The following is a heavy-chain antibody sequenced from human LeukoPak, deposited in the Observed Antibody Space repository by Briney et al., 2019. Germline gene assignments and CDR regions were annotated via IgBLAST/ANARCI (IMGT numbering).Heavy chain of an antibody. V-gene: IGHV4-31*03. CDR1: GGSISSGGYY. CDR2: IYYSGST. J-gene: IGHJ4*02. Sequence: SETLSLTCTVSGGSISSGGYYWSWIRQHPGKGLEWIGYIYYSGSTYYNPSLKSRVTISVDTAKNQFSLKLSSVTAADTAVYYCARALPDSYSSSWNHFDYWGQGTLVTVSS. D-gene: IGHD6-13*01. CDR3: ARALPDSYSSSWNHFDY.